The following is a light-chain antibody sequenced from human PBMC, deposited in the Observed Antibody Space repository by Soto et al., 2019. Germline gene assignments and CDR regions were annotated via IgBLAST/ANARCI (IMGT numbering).Light chain of an antibody. CDR3: QQFHNWPRT. J-gene: IGKJ1*01. CDR1: QSMGSN. V-gene: IGKV3-15*01. CDR2: GAS. Sequence: EMVIMQSPATMSVCPGGRATLSCRTSQSMGSNVAWYQQKPGQAPRLLIYGASTRAAGIPARFSGSGSGTEFTLTITSLQSEDFAVYYCQQFHNWPRTFGQGTKVDI.